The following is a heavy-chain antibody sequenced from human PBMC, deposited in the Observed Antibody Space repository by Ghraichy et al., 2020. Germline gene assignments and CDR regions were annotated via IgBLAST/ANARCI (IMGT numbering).Heavy chain of an antibody. CDR1: GFTFSSYA. J-gene: IGHJ4*02. CDR2: ISGTGGGTYYAASDTGGGT. CDR3: ATIVGPTTGLYYFDY. Sequence: GGSLRLSCTASGFTFSSYAMNWVRQAPGKGLEWVSLISGTGGGTYYAASDTGGGTYYADSVKGRFTISRDNSKNTLYLQMNSLRPEDTAIYYCATIVGPTTGLYYFDYWGRGTLVTVSS. D-gene: IGHD1-26*01. V-gene: IGHV3-23*01.